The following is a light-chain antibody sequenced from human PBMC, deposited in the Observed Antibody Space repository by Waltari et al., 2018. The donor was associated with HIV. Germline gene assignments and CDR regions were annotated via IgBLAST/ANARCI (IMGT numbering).Light chain of an antibody. Sequence: QSELTQPPSVSGAPGQRVPISCPGSSSNIGAGYDVHWYQQLPGTAPKLLIYGNSNRPSGVPDRFSGSKSGTSASLAITGLQAEDEADYYCQSYDSSLSPWVFGGGTKLTVL. CDR1: SSNIGAGYD. CDR2: GNS. V-gene: IGLV1-40*01. CDR3: QSYDSSLSPWV. J-gene: IGLJ3*02.